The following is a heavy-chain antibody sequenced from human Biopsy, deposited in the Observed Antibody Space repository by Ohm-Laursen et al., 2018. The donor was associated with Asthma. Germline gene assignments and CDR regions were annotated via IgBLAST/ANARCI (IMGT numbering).Heavy chain of an antibody. CDR2: IMTVFGTT. Sequence: SVKVSCKISGYSLTDLSMHWVRQAPGQGLEWLGGIMTVFGTTNYAQKFQGRVTITADESTSTAYMEVTSLRSEDTAIYYCARCQVGYSSGWSLLLKKIYYSGMDVWGQGTTVIVSS. CDR3: ARCQVGYSSGWSLLLKKIYYSGMDV. CDR1: GYSLTDLS. J-gene: IGHJ6*02. V-gene: IGHV1-69*13. D-gene: IGHD6-19*01.